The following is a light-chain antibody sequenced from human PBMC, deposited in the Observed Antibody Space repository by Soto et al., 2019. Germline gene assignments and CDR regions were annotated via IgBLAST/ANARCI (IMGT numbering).Light chain of an antibody. CDR3: RHYHGWTPAFP. J-gene: IGKJ3*01. V-gene: IGKV3D-15*01. CDR2: GES. Sequence: EILMTQSPATLSLSPGERATLSCRASQSLSRNLAWYQQKPGQAPRLLIYGESTRASGIPARFSGSGSGTEFNLTISRLQSEDFALYYCRHYHGWTPAFPCGPGTNVHL. CDR1: QSLSRN.